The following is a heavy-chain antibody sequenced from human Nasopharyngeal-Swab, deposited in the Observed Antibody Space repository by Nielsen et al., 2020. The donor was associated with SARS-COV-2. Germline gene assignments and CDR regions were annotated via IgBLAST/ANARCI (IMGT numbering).Heavy chain of an antibody. Sequence: GGSLRLSCAASGFTFSSYWMHWVRQAPGKGLVWVSRINSDGSSTSYADSVKGRFTISRDNAKNTLYLQMNSLRAEDTAVYYCARVAAAGTLYYYYYTDVWGKGTTVTVSS. D-gene: IGHD6-13*01. V-gene: IGHV3-74*01. CDR2: INSDGSST. CDR3: ARVAAAGTLYYYYYTDV. J-gene: IGHJ6*03. CDR1: GFTFSSYW.